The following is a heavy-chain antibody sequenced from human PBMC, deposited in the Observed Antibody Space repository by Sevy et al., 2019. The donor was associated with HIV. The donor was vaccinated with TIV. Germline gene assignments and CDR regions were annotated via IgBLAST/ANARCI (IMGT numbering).Heavy chain of an antibody. J-gene: IGHJ4*02. CDR3: AKGLRLAAAEYYFDY. Sequence: GGSLRLSCAASGFTFSSYVMHWVRQAPGKGLEWVAVISYDGSNKYYADSVKGRFTISRDNSKNTLYLQMNSLRAEDTAVYYCAKGLRLAAAEYYFDYWGQGTLVTVSS. D-gene: IGHD6-13*01. V-gene: IGHV3-30*18. CDR1: GFTFSSYV. CDR2: ISYDGSNK.